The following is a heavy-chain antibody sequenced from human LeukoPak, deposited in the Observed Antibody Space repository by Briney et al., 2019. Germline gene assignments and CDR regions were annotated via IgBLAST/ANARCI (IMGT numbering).Heavy chain of an antibody. CDR1: GFTFSSYA. CDR3: AELGITMIGGV. D-gene: IGHD3-10*02. CDR2: ISSSSNTI. J-gene: IGHJ6*04. Sequence: PGGSLRLSCAASGFTFSSYAMSWDRQAPGKGPEWVSYISSSSNTIYYADSVKGRFTISRDNAKNSLYLQMNSLRAEDTAVYYCAELGITMIGGVWGKGTTVTISS. V-gene: IGHV3-48*04.